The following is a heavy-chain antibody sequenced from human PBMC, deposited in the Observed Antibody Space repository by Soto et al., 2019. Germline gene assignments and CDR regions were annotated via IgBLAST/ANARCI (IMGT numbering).Heavy chain of an antibody. V-gene: IGHV3-30*03. J-gene: IGHJ4*02. CDR1: GFTFSSYG. CDR3: ASSWLQSDY. D-gene: IGHD5-12*01. CDR2: ISYDGSNK. Sequence: PGGSLRLSCAASGFTFSSYGMHWVRQAPGKGLEWVAVISYDGSNKYYADSVKGRFTISRDNSKNTLYLQMNSLRAEDTAVYYCASSWLQSDYWGQGVLVTVSS.